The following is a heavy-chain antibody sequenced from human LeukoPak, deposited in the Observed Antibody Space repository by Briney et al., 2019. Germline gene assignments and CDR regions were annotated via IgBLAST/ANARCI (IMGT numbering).Heavy chain of an antibody. J-gene: IGHJ4*02. D-gene: IGHD6-19*01. CDR2: IYYSGST. CDR3: ARRSGGSGWYYFDY. Sequence: PSETLSLTCTVSGGSISSYYWSWIRQPPGKGLEWIGYIYYSGSTNYNPSLKSRVTISVDTSKNQFSLKLSSVTAVDTAVYYCARRSGGSGWYYFDYWGQGTLVTVSS. V-gene: IGHV4-59*08. CDR1: GGSISSYY.